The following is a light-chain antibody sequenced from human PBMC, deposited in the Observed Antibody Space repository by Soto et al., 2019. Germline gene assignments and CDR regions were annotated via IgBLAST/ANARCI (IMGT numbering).Light chain of an antibody. CDR2: DAS. CDR1: QGISSA. J-gene: IGKJ4*01. Sequence: AIQLTQSPSSLSASVGDRVTITCRASQGISSALAWYQQKPGKAPKLLIYDASSLESGVPSRLNGSGSGTVFTLTFSSLQPEDFATYYCKRFNSYPLTLGGGTKVDIK. V-gene: IGKV1-13*02. CDR3: KRFNSYPLT.